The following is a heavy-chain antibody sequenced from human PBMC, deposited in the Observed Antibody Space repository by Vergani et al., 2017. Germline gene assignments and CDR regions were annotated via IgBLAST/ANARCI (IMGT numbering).Heavy chain of an antibody. D-gene: IGHD5-24*01. CDR1: GFTFSSYE. CDR2: ISSSGSTI. J-gene: IGHJ4*02. V-gene: IGHV3-48*03. Sequence: EVQLVESGGGLVQPGGSLRLSCAASGFTFSSYEMNWVRQAPGKGLEGVSYISSSGSTIYYADSVKGRFTISRDNAKNSLYLQMNSLRAEDTAVYYCARDPGWGMATGEVKNDYWGQGTLVTVSS. CDR3: ARDPGWGMATGEVKNDY.